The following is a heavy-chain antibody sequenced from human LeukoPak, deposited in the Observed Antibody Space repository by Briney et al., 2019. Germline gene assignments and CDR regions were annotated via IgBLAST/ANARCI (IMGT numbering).Heavy chain of an antibody. V-gene: IGHV1-69*05. J-gene: IGHJ4*02. Sequence: SVKVSCKASGGTFCSYAISWVRQAPGQGLEWMGRIIPIFGTANYAQKFQGRVTITTDESTSTAYMELSSLRSEDTAVYYCARERGRLRFLEWFFDYWGQGTLVTVSS. CDR2: IIPIFGTA. CDR1: GGTFCSYA. D-gene: IGHD3-3*01. CDR3: ARERGRLRFLEWFFDY.